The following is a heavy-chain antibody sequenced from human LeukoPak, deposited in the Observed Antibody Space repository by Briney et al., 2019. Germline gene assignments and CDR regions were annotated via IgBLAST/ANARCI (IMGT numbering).Heavy chain of an antibody. D-gene: IGHD3-10*01. Sequence: PGGSLRLSCAASGFTFSSYWMHWVRHAPGKGLVWVSRINSDGSSTSYADSVKGRFTISRDNAKNTLYLQMNSLRAEDTAVYYCAREHGSGSYHYYYYMDVWGKGTTVTISS. V-gene: IGHV3-74*01. CDR2: INSDGSST. J-gene: IGHJ6*03. CDR1: GFTFSSYW. CDR3: AREHGSGSYHYYYYMDV.